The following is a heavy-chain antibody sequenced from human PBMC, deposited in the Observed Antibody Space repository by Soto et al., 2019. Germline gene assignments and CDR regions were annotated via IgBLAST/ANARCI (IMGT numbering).Heavy chain of an antibody. V-gene: IGHV1-3*01. CDR2: INAGNGNT. CDR1: GYTFTSYA. Sequence: WASVKVSCKASGYTFTSYAMHWVRQAPGQRLEWMGWINAGNGNTKYSQKFQGRVTITRDTSASTAYMELSSLRSEDTAVYYCARGSYYDLWAFDIWGQGTMVTVSS. J-gene: IGHJ3*02. D-gene: IGHD1-26*01. CDR3: ARGSYYDLWAFDI.